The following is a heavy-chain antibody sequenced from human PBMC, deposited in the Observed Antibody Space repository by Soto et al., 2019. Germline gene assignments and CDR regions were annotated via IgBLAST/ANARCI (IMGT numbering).Heavy chain of an antibody. Sequence: SYAISWVRQAPGQGLEWMGGIIPIFGTANYAQKFQGRVTITADESTSTAYMELSSLRSEDTAVYYCARAVSITIFGVVSDAFDIWGQGTMVTVSS. J-gene: IGHJ3*02. V-gene: IGHV1-69*01. D-gene: IGHD3-3*01. CDR1: SYA. CDR3: ARAVSITIFGVVSDAFDI. CDR2: IIPIFGTA.